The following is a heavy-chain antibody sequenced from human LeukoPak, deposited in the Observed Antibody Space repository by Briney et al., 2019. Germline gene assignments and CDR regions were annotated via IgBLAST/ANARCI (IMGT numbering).Heavy chain of an antibody. CDR2: ISGSGGST. V-gene: IGHV3-23*01. J-gene: IGHJ3*02. Sequence: QPGGSLRLSCAASGFTFSSYAMSWVRQAPGKGLEWVSAISGSGGSTYYADSVKGRFTISRDNSKNTLYLQMNSLRAEDTAVYYCAKDIVVVPAAPNDAFDIWGQGTMVTASS. D-gene: IGHD2-2*01. CDR1: GFTFSSYA. CDR3: AKDIVVVPAAPNDAFDI.